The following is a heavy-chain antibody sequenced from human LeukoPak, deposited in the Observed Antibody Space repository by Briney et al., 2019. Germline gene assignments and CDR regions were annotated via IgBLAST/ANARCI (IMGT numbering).Heavy chain of an antibody. CDR2: ISTSSNYI. D-gene: IGHD1/OR15-1a*01. V-gene: IGHV3-21*01. J-gene: IGHJ6*03. Sequence: PGGSLRLSCAASGFTFSTYNMNWVRQAPGKGLEWVSSISTSSNYISYADSVKGRFTISRDNAKNSLYLQMNSLRAEDTAVYYCAASIPFSNNYYYYYMDVWGKGTTVTVSS. CDR3: AASIPFSNNYYYYYMDV. CDR1: GFTFSTYN.